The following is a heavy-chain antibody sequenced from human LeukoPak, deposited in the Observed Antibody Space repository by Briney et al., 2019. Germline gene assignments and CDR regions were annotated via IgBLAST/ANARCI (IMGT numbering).Heavy chain of an antibody. CDR3: ARQGAITARRTHYYAMDV. V-gene: IGHV4-39*01. D-gene: IGHD1-20*01. Sequence: SETLSLTCTVSGGSIGSSHFYWGWIRQVPGKGLEWIGSVYYTGYSYDNPSLKSRVTVSVDTSKNQFSLKLNSVTAADTAIYYCARQGAITARRTHYYAMDVWGPGTTVTVSS. CDR2: VYYTGYS. CDR1: GGSIGSSHFY. J-gene: IGHJ6*02.